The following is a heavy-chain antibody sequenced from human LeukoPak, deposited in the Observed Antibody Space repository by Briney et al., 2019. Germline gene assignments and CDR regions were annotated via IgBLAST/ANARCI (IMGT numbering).Heavy chain of an antibody. Sequence: ASVKVSCKTSGYSFTGYWIHWVRQAPGQGFEWLGWINPNSGGTNYAQKFQDSVSMTRDTSINTVYMELSSLRLDDTAIYYCARGVAVGGRRLDPWGQGTLITVSS. CDR3: ARGVAVGGRRLDP. V-gene: IGHV1-2*02. D-gene: IGHD2-15*01. CDR2: INPNSGGT. CDR1: GYSFTGYW. J-gene: IGHJ5*02.